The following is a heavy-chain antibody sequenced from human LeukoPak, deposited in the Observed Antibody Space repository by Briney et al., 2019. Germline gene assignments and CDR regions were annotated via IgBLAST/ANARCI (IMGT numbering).Heavy chain of an antibody. V-gene: IGHV1-46*01. CDR1: GYTFTSYD. CDR3: ARVMTTVTGYYGMDV. J-gene: IGHJ6*02. Sequence: AASVKVSCKASGYTFTSYDINWVRQATGQGLEWMGIINPSGGSTSYAQKFQGRVTITRDTSASTAYMELSSLRSEDTAVYYCARVMTTVTGYYGMDVWGQGTTVTVSS. CDR2: INPSGGST. D-gene: IGHD4-11*01.